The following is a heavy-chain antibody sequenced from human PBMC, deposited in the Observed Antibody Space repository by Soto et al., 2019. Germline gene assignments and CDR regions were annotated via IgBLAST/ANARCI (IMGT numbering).Heavy chain of an antibody. V-gene: IGHV1-18*01. CDR1: GYTLTRDS. J-gene: IGHJ5*02. Sequence: QVQLVQSGAEVKKPGASVKVSCRSSGYTLTRDSISWVRQAPGQGLEWMGWITAYNGYTNYAQKLQGRVTMTTDTSTSTAYMELRSLRSDDTAVYYCARIPNERGGWFDPWGQGTLVTVSS. CDR2: ITAYNGYT. D-gene: IGHD2-8*01. CDR3: ARIPNERGGWFDP.